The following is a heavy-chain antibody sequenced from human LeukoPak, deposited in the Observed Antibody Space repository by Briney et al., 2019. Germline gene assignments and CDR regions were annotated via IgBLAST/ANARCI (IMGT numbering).Heavy chain of an antibody. D-gene: IGHD6-13*01. CDR3: ARDSEYSSSFAFDI. CDR2: INQDGSEI. Sequence: GGSLRLXCAASGFTFSSHWMTWVRQAPGKGLEWVANINQDGSEIYYVDSVKGRFTISRDNAKNSLYLQMNSLRAEDTAVYYCARDSEYSSSFAFDIWGQGTMVTVSS. CDR1: GFTFSSHW. J-gene: IGHJ3*02. V-gene: IGHV3-7*01.